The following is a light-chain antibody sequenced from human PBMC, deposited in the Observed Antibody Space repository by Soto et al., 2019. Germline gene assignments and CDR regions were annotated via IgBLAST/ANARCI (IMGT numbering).Light chain of an antibody. CDR1: QGIGSW. V-gene: IGKV1-12*01. CDR2: PAS. CDR3: LQANNFPVT. Sequence: DIQMTQSPSIVSASIGDRVTITCRASQGIGSWLAWYQQVPGRAPRLLIFPASPFQSGVSSRFRGSGSGTDFTLTITSLQPEDFATYFCLQANNFPVTFDEGTKVEMK. J-gene: IGKJ4*01.